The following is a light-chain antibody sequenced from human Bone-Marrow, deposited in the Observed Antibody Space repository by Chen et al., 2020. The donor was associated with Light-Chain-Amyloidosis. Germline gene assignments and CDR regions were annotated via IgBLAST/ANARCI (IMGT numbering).Light chain of an antibody. CDR2: GSS. CDR3: QQYGTSPLT. CDR1: QTIISNY. J-gene: IGKJ4*01. Sequence: EIVLTQSPGTLSLSPGEGANLSCRASQTIISNYLTWYQQKFGQAPRLLIYGSSSRATGIPDRFTGSGSGTDFTLTINRLEPEDLAMYYCQQYGTSPLTFGGGTKVEIK. V-gene: IGKV3-20*01.